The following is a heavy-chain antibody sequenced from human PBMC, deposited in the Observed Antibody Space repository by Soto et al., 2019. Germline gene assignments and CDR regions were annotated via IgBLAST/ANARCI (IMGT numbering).Heavy chain of an antibody. CDR2: IYHSGST. CDR1: GGSISSYD. V-gene: IGHV4-59*12. Sequence: PSETLSLTCTVSGGSISSYDWSWIRQPPGKGLEWIGYIYHSGSTYYNPSLKSRITISIDRSKNQLSLKLSSVTAADTAVYYCARGMTTVTTLDYWGQGTLVTVSS. J-gene: IGHJ4*02. CDR3: ARGMTTVTTLDY. D-gene: IGHD4-4*01.